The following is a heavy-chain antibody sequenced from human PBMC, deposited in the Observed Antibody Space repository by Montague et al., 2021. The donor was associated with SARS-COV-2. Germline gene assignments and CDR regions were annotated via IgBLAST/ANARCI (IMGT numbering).Heavy chain of an antibody. D-gene: IGHD3-9*01. V-gene: IGHV2-70*01. CDR1: GFSLSTSGMC. Sequence: PALVKPTQTPTLTCTSSGFSLSTSGMCVSWIRQPPGKALEWLALIDWDDDKYYSTSLKTRLTISKDTSKNQVVLTMTNMDPVDTATYYCARIRDYDILTGSYSGFDYWGQGTLVTGSS. CDR2: IDWDDDK. J-gene: IGHJ4*02. CDR3: ARIRDYDILTGSYSGFDY.